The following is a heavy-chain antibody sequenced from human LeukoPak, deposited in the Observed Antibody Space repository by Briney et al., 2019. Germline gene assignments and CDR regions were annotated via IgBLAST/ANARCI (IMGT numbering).Heavy chain of an antibody. V-gene: IGHV3-23*01. Sequence: GGSLRLSCAASGFTFSSYAMSWVRQAPGKGLEWVPAISGSGGSTYYADSVKGRFTISRDNSKNTLYLQMNSLRAEDTAVYYCAKADDDYVWGSYRPYYSDYWGQGTLVTVSS. J-gene: IGHJ4*02. CDR3: AKADDDYVWGSYRPYYSDY. D-gene: IGHD3-16*02. CDR2: ISGSGGST. CDR1: GFTFSSYA.